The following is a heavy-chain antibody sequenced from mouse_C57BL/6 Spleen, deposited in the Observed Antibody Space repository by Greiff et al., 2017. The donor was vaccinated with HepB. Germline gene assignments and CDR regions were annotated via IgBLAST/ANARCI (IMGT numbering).Heavy chain of an antibody. J-gene: IGHJ2*01. V-gene: IGHV5-4*03. CDR3: ARGGDYDDGTVDY. CDR2: ISDGGSYT. Sequence: EVKLQESGGGLVKPGGSLKLSCAASGFTFSSYAMSWVRQTPEKRLEWVATISDGGSYTYYPDNVKGRFTISRDNAKNNLYLQMSHLKSEDTAMYYCARGGDYDDGTVDYWGQGTTLTVSS. CDR1: GFTFSSYA. D-gene: IGHD2-4*01.